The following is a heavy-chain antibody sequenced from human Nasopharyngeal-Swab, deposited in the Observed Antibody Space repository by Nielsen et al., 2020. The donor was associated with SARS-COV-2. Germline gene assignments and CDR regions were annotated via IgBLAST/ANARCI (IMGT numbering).Heavy chain of an antibody. J-gene: IGHJ4*02. Sequence: SETLSLTCTVSGGSISSYYWSWIRQPPGKGLEWIGYIYYSGSTNYNPSLKSRVTISVDTSKNQFSLKLSSVTAADTAVYYCARAPRVTIFGVVTAFDYWGQGTLVTVSS. V-gene: IGHV4-59*08. D-gene: IGHD3-3*01. CDR2: IYYSGST. CDR1: GGSISSYY. CDR3: ARAPRVTIFGVVTAFDY.